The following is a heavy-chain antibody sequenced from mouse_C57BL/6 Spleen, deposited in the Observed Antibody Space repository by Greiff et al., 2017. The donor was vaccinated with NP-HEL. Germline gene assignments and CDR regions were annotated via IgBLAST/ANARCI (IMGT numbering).Heavy chain of an antibody. CDR1: GYTFTSYW. J-gene: IGHJ3*01. V-gene: IGHV1-52*01. Sequence: VQLQQPGAELVRPGSSVKLSCKASGYTFTSYWMHWVKQRPIQGLEWIGNIDPSDSETHYNQKFKDKATLTVDKSSSTAYMQLSSLTSEDSAVYYCARERDLGALAYWGQGTLVTVSA. CDR3: ARERDLGALAY. D-gene: IGHD3-1*01. CDR2: IDPSDSET.